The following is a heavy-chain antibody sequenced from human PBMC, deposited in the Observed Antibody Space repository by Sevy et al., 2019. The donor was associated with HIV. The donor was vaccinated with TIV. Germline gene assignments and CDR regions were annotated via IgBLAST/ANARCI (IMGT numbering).Heavy chain of an antibody. V-gene: IGHV3-74*01. CDR2: INSDGSST. CDR1: GFTFSSYW. Sequence: GGSLRLSCAASGFTFSSYWMHWVRQAPGKGLVWVSRINSDGSSTSYADSVKGRFTISRDNAKNTRYLQMNSLRAEDTAVYYCARESGSGWYYFDYWGQGTLVTVSS. D-gene: IGHD6-19*01. CDR3: ARESGSGWYYFDY. J-gene: IGHJ4*02.